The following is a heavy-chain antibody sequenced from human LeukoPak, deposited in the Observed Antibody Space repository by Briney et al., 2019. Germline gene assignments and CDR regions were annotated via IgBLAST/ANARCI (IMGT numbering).Heavy chain of an antibody. Sequence: GGSLRLSCAASGFTFSNAWMSWVRQAPGEGLEWVGRIKSKTDGGTTDYAAPVKGRFTISGDDSKNTLYLQMNSLKTEDTAVYYCTTPGPARREYGREFDYWGQGTLVTVSS. V-gene: IGHV3-15*01. J-gene: IGHJ4*02. CDR1: GFTFSNAW. CDR3: TTPGPARREYGREFDY. D-gene: IGHD3-10*01. CDR2: IKSKTDGGTT.